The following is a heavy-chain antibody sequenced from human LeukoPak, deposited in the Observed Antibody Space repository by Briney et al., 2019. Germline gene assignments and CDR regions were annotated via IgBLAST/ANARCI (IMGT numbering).Heavy chain of an antibody. D-gene: IGHD2-15*01. Sequence: SQTLSLTCTVSGGSISSGSYYWSWIRQPAGKGLEWIGEINHSGSTNYNPSLKSRVTISVDTSKNQFSLKLSSVTAADTAVYYCARGYCSGGSCSTFDYWGQGTLVTVSS. CDR2: INHSGST. V-gene: IGHV4-61*09. CDR1: GGSISSGSYY. J-gene: IGHJ4*02. CDR3: ARGYCSGGSCSTFDY.